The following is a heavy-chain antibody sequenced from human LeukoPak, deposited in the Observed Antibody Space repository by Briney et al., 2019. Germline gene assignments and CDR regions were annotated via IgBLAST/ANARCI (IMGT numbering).Heavy chain of an antibody. V-gene: IGHV3-33*01. Sequence: GGSLRLSCAASGFTFSSYGMHWVRQAPGKGLGWVAVIWYDGSNKYYADSVKGRFTISRDNSKNTLYLQMNSLRAEDTAVYYCARDQELYYFDYWGQGTLVTVSS. J-gene: IGHJ4*02. CDR1: GFTFSSYG. CDR2: IWYDGSNK. CDR3: ARDQELYYFDY. D-gene: IGHD1-26*01.